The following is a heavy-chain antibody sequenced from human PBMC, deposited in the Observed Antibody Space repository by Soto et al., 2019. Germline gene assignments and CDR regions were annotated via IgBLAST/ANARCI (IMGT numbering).Heavy chain of an antibody. J-gene: IGHJ4*02. CDR3: ARGRDGDY. CDR2: ISAHNGNT. V-gene: IGHV1-18*01. CDR1: GYAFTTYG. Sequence: QVHLVQSGAEVKKPGASVKVSCKGSGYAFTTYGITWVRQAPGQGLEGMGWISAHNGNTNYAQKLQGRVTVTRDTATSTAYMGLRSLRSDDTGAYYCARGRDGDYWGQGAVVTVSS. D-gene: IGHD6-6*01.